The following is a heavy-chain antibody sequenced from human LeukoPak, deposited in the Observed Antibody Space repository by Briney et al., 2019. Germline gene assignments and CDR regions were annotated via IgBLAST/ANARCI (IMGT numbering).Heavy chain of an antibody. J-gene: IGHJ4*02. V-gene: IGHV4-34*01. Sequence: SETLSLTCAVYGGSFSGYYWSWIRQPPGKGLEWIGEINHSGSTNYNPSLKSRVTISVDTSKNQFSLKLSSVTAADTAVYYCARGFPRSRVLYFDYWGQGTLVTVSS. CDR2: INHSGST. CDR3: ARGFPRSRVLYFDY. D-gene: IGHD2-8*01. CDR1: GGSFSGYY.